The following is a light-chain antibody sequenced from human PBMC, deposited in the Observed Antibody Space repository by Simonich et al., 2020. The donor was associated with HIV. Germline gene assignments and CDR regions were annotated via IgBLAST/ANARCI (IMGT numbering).Light chain of an antibody. CDR2: DAS. V-gene: IGKV1-33*01. CDR3: QQCYNRSP. Sequence: DIQMTQSPPSLSASVGDRVTITCQASQDSSNNLNWYQMKIGKAPKLLIYDASNLVTGVPSGFSGSGSGTYFTLTMSSLQPEDIATCYFQQCYNRSPFGGGTKVESK. CDR1: QDSSNN. J-gene: IGKJ4*01.